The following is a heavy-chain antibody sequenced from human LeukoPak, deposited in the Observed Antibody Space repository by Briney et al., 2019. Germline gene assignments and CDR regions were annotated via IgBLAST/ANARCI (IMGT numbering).Heavy chain of an antibody. V-gene: IGHV3-23*01. J-gene: IGHJ4*02. CDR2: ISGSGVST. CDR1: GFTFSSYA. Sequence: GGSLRLSCAASGFTFSSYAMSWVRQAPGKGPEWVSIISGSGVSTYYADFVKGRFTISRDNSKNTLYLQMNSLRAEDTAIYYCARGYCSGCSCSSDYWGQGTLVTVSS. CDR3: ARGYCSGCSCSSDY. D-gene: IGHD2-15*01.